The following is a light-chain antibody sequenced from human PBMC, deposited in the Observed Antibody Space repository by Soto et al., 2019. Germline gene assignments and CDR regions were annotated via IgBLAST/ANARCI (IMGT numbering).Light chain of an antibody. CDR3: QQYGSSGT. V-gene: IGKV3-20*01. Sequence: TQSPGKMSMSPGERGTLSCRASQTVSNNYLAWYQQKPGQAPRLLVHGASNRATGIPDRFSGSGSGTDFTLTISRLEPEDFAVYYCQQYGSSGTFGQGTKVDI. CDR2: GAS. J-gene: IGKJ1*01. CDR1: QTVSNNY.